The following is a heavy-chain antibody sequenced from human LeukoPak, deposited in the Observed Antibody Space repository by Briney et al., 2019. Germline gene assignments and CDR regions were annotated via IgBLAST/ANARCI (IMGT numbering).Heavy chain of an antibody. CDR2: VSPSGDIT. J-gene: IGHJ4*02. CDR3: AKDLNDILTGYYNY. CDR1: GFTFSTYG. Sequence: GGSLRLSCAASGFTFSTYGMNWVRQAPGKGLEWVSGVSPSGDITYYADSVKGRFTISRDNSKNTVYLQMNNVRAEDTAVYYCAKDLNDILTGYYNYWGQGTLVTVSS. V-gene: IGHV3-23*01. D-gene: IGHD3-9*01.